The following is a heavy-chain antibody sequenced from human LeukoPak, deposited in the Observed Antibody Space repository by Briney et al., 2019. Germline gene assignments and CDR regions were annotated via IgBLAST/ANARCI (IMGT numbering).Heavy chain of an antibody. CDR1: GGSISSYY. CDR2: IYSSGST. Sequence: PSKTLSLTCTVSGGSISSYYWSWIRQPPGKGLEWIGYIYSSGSTNYNPSLKGRVTISVDTSKNQFSLKLSSVTAADTALYYCARGSPYDSSGNFDYWGQGNLVTVSS. V-gene: IGHV4-59*01. D-gene: IGHD3-22*01. CDR3: ARGSPYDSSGNFDY. J-gene: IGHJ4*02.